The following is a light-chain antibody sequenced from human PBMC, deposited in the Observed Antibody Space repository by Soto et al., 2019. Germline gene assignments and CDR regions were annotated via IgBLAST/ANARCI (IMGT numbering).Light chain of an antibody. J-gene: IGKJ4*01. Sequence: DIQMTQSPSTLSASVGDRATITCRASQSISSWLAWYQQKPGKAPNLLIYNASSLESGVPSRFSGSGSGTEFTLTISSLQPDDFATYYRQQYNSYPLTFGGGTKVEIK. V-gene: IGKV1-5*03. CDR3: QQYNSYPLT. CDR1: QSISSW. CDR2: NAS.